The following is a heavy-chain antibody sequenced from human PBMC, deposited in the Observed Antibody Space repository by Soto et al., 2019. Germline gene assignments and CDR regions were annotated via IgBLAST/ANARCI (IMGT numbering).Heavy chain of an antibody. CDR1: GYSFTSYW. D-gene: IGHD4-17*01. CDR3: ARHLRVGGDLPFNYYYYGMDV. V-gene: IGHV5-10-1*01. Sequence: PGESLKISCKGSGYSFTSYWISWVRQMPGKGLEWMGRIDPSDSYTNHSPSFQGHVTISADKSISTAYLQWSSLKASDTAMYYCARHLRVGGDLPFNYYYYGMDVWGQGTTVTVSS. CDR2: IDPSDSYT. J-gene: IGHJ6*02.